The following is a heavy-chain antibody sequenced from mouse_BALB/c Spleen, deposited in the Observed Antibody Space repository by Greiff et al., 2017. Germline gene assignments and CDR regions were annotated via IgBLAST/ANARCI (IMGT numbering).Heavy chain of an antibody. CDR3: TRVLGKYLYYLDY. CDR2: IYPGSGST. V-gene: IGHV1S22*01. J-gene: IGHJ2*01. Sequence: LQQPGSELVRPGASVKLSCKASGYTFTSYWMHWVKQRPGQGLEWIGNIYPGSGSTNYDEKFKSKATLTVDKSSSTAYMQLSSLTSEDSAVYYCTRVLGKYLYYLDYWGQGTTLTVSS. D-gene: IGHD5-1*01. CDR1: GYTFTSYW.